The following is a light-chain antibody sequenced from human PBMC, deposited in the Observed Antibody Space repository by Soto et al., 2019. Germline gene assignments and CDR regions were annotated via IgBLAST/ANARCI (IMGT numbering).Light chain of an antibody. CDR2: DAS. Sequence: DIQMTQSPSTLSASVGDRVTITCRASQNINRWLAWYQQKPGKAPKLLIYDASSLESGVPSRFSGSGSGTEFTLTISSLQPDDFVTYYCQQYNSYSPETFGQGTKLEIK. CDR3: QQYNSYSPET. CDR1: QNINRW. J-gene: IGKJ2*01. V-gene: IGKV1-5*01.